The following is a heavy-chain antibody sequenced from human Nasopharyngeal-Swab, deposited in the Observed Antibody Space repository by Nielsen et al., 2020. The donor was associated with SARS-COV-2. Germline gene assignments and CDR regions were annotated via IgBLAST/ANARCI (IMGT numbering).Heavy chain of an antibody. D-gene: IGHD5-24*01. J-gene: IGHJ3*02. CDR3: ARRPEMATIRAFDI. CDR2: IYPVDSDT. CDR1: GSSFTSYW. Sequence: GESVKISCKGSGSSFTSYWIGWGRQMPGKGLEWMGIIYPVDSDTRYSPSFQGQVTISADKSISTAYLQWSSLKASDTAMYYCARRPEMATIRAFDIWGQGTMVTVSS. V-gene: IGHV5-51*03.